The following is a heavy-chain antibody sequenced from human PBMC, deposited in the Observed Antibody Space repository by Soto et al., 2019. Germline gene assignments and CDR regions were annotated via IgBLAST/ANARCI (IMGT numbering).Heavy chain of an antibody. V-gene: IGHV1-2*02. D-gene: IGHD1-26*01. Sequence: ASVKVSCKASGYTFTDYNMHWVRQAPGQGLEWMGLINPNSGGTTYPQRFRGRVTMTRDTSISTAYMGLSTLRSDDTAIYYCARDISGSYDYWGQGTLVTVSS. CDR1: GYTFTDYN. CDR2: INPNSGGT. CDR3: ARDISGSYDY. J-gene: IGHJ4*02.